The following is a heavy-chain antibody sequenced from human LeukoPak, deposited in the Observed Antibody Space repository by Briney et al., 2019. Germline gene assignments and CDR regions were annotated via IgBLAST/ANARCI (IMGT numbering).Heavy chain of an antibody. CDR1: GGSFSGYY. CDR3: AREGALRCSSTSCYGTLDY. CDR2: INHSGST. V-gene: IGHV4-34*01. J-gene: IGHJ4*02. Sequence: ASETLSLTCAVYGGSFSGYYWSWIRQPPGKGLEWIGEINHSGSTNYNPSLKSRVTISVDTSKNQFSLKLSSVTAADTAVYYCAREGALRCSSTSCYGTLDYWGQGTLVTVSS. D-gene: IGHD2-2*01.